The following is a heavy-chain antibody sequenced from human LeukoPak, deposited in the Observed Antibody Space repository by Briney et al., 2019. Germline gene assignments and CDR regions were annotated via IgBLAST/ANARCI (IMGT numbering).Heavy chain of an antibody. V-gene: IGHV1-69*13. CDR3: ARDPHYYDSSGPNWFDP. J-gene: IGHJ5*02. Sequence: SVKVSCRASGGTFSSYAISWVRQAPGQGLEWMGGIIPIFGTANYAQKFQGRVTITADASTSTAYMELSSLRSEDTAVYYCARDPHYYDSSGPNWFDPWGQGTLVTVSS. CDR2: IIPIFGTA. CDR1: GGTFSSYA. D-gene: IGHD3-22*01.